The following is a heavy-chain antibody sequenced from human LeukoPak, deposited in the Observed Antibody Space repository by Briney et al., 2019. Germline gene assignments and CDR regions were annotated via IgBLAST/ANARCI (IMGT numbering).Heavy chain of an antibody. CDR2: ISPNGDNI. V-gene: IGHV3-11*04. J-gene: IGHJ4*02. Sequence: PGGSLRLSCAAAGFPFSDRYMSWIRQAPGKGMGWVVYISPNGDNIHYADSVKGRFTISRDNAKNSLFLQLTSLRAEDTAVYYCVTETGWLFDFWGQGTLVTVSS. D-gene: IGHD3-9*01. CDR1: GFPFSDRY. CDR3: VTETGWLFDF.